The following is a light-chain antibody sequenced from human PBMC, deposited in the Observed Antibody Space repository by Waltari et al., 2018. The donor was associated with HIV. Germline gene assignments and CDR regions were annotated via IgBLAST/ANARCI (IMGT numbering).Light chain of an antibody. Sequence: DIVMTQSPDSLAVSLGERATIKCKSSRTILYTSNNQNYLAWYQQKPGQPPTLLIYWASTRQPGVPDRFSGSGSGTDFTLTISSLQAEDVAVYSCQQYFATPPTFGGGTKVEIK. J-gene: IGKJ4*01. V-gene: IGKV4-1*01. CDR3: QQYFATPPT. CDR1: RTILYTSNNQNY. CDR2: WAS.